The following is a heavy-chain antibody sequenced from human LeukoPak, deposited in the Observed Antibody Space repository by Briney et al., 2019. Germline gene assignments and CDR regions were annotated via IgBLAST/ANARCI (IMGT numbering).Heavy chain of an antibody. CDR1: GFTFSSYA. D-gene: IGHD6-13*01. CDR2: ISGSGGST. CDR3: ARAVGGQGSWLVDY. J-gene: IGHJ4*02. Sequence: GGSLRLSCAASGFTFSSYAMSWVRQAPGKGLEWVSAISGSGGSTYYADSVRGRFTISRDNSKNTLYLQMNSLRAEDTAVYYCARAVGGQGSWLVDYWGQGTLVTVSS. V-gene: IGHV3-23*01.